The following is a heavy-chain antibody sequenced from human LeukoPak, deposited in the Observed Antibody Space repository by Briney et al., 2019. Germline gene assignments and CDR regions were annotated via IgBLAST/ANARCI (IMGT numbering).Heavy chain of an antibody. CDR2: IYTSGST. CDR1: GGSISSGSYY. J-gene: IGHJ4*02. D-gene: IGHD3-16*02. V-gene: IGHV4-61*02. Sequence: SQTLSPTCTVSGGSISSGSYYWSWIRQPAGKGLEWIGRIYTSGSTNYNPSLKSRVTISVDTSKNQFSLKLNSVTAADTAVYYCARYVWGSYPGLYYFDYWGQGTLVTVSS. CDR3: ARYVWGSYPGLYYFDY.